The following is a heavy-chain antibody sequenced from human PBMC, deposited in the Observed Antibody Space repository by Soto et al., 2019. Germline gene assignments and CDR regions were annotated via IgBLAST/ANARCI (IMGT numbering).Heavy chain of an antibody. Sequence: PGGSLRLSCAASGFTFSSYGMHWVRQAPGKGLEWVAVISYDGSNKYYADSVKGRFTISRDHSKNTLYLQRNRLRAEDTAVYYCVQALSSDLRYFDSPTPDYYYYGMDVWGQGTTVTVSS. CDR2: ISYDGSNK. D-gene: IGHD3-9*01. CDR1: GFTFSSYG. V-gene: IGHV3-30*18. J-gene: IGHJ6*02. CDR3: VQALSSDLRYFDSPTPDYYYYGMDV.